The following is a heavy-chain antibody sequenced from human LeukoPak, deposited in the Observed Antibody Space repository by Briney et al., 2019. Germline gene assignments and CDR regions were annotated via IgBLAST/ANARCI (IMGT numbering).Heavy chain of an antibody. CDR2: INPNSGGT. V-gene: IGHV1-2*02. CDR3: ATGHYASGNDY. D-gene: IGHD3-10*01. J-gene: IGHJ4*02. CDR1: GYTFTSSY. Sequence: ASVKVSCKASGYTFTSSYIHWVRQAPGQGLEWMGWINPNSGGTNYAQKFQGRVTMTTDTSISTAYMDLSRLRSDDTAVYYCATGHYASGNDYWGQGTLVTVSS.